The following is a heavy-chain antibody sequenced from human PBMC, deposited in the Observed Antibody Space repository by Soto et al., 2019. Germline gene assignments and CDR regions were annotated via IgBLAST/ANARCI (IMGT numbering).Heavy chain of an antibody. CDR3: ARAASRTAFDY. J-gene: IGHJ4*02. CDR2: IRGRANGYST. Sequence: GGSMRLPCASSGFTFSDHYVDWVRQAPGRGPEWIGRIRGRANGYSTEYAASVKGRFTVSRDDSKNSLYLQMNSLKVEDTALYYCARAASRTAFDYWGQGTLVTVSS. V-gene: IGHV3-72*01. CDR1: GFTFSDHY.